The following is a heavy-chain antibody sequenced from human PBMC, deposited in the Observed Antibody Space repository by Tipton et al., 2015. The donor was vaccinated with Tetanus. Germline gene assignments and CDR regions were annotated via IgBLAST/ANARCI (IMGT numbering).Heavy chain of an antibody. D-gene: IGHD2-15*01. V-gene: IGHV4-34*01. CDR3: ARSGRFHVGYCSGGSCRDWFDP. J-gene: IGHJ5*02. Sequence: TLSLTCAVYGGSFSGYYWSWIRQPPGKGLEWIGEINHSGSTNYNPSLKSRVTISVDTSKNQFSLKLSSVTAADTAVYYCARSGRFHVGYCSGGSCRDWFDPWGQGTLVTVSS. CDR2: INHSGST. CDR1: GGSFSGYY.